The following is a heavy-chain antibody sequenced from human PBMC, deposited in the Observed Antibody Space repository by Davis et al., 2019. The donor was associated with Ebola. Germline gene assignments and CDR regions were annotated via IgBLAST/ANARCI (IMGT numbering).Heavy chain of an antibody. V-gene: IGHV1-69*06. CDR2: IIPIFGTA. Sequence: AASVKVSCNASGGSFSTYGFSWVRQGPGQGLEWVGGIIPIFGTANYAQKFQGRVTITADKSTSTAYMELSSLRSEDTAVYYCARDRGWFGELLWDVFDYWGQGTLVTVSS. CDR3: ARDRGWFGELLWDVFDY. CDR1: GGSFSTYG. D-gene: IGHD3-10*01. J-gene: IGHJ4*02.